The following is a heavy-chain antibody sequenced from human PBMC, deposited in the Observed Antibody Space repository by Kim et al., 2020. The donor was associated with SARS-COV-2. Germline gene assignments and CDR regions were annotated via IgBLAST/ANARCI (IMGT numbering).Heavy chain of an antibody. CDR1: GYTFTSYA. CDR3: ARDAELRLGELSSGLWTLLRYWFDP. J-gene: IGHJ5*02. D-gene: IGHD3-16*02. V-gene: IGHV7-4-1*02. Sequence: ASVKVSCKASGYTFTSYAMNWVRQAPGQGLEWMGWINTNTGNPTYAQGFTGRFVFSLDTSVSTAYLQISSLKAEDTAVYYCARDAELRLGELSSGLWTLLRYWFDPWGQGTLVTVSS. CDR2: INTNTGNP.